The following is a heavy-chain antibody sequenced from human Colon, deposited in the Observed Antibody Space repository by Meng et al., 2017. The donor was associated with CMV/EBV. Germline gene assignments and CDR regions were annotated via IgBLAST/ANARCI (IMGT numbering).Heavy chain of an antibody. D-gene: IGHD3-3*01. CDR3: ARDCGGPGNGYYCSDY. CDR1: GDNFNNYA. Sequence: SVKVSCKSSGDNFNNYAINWVRQAPGQGLERMGSIAPMLGLPNYAQMFQGRLTIIADKSTSTAYMELSSLRSDDTAVYFCARDCGGPGNGYYCSDYWGQGTLVTVSS. J-gene: IGHJ4*02. CDR2: IAPMLGLP. V-gene: IGHV1-69*04.